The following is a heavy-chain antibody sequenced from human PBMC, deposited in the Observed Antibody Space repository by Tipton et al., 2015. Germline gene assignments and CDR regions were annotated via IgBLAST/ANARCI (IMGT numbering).Heavy chain of an antibody. CDR1: GASISSSSYF. CDR3: ARQGRDLGLRYLDWLWWFDP. CDR2: LYYGGST. Sequence: TLSLTCTVSGASISSSSYFWGWIRQSPGKGLEWIGSLYYGGSTYYNPSLTSRVTISVDTSKNQFSLKLRSVTAADTAVYYCARQGRDLGLRYLDWLWWFDPWGQGTLVTVSS. V-gene: IGHV4-39*01. J-gene: IGHJ5*02. D-gene: IGHD3-9*01.